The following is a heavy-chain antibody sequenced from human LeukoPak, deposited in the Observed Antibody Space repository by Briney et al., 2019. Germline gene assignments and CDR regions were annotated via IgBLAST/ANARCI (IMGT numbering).Heavy chain of an antibody. CDR2: IYGGGNT. Sequence: PGGSLRLSCAVSGFTVSSNYMSWVRQAPGKGLEWVSAIYGGGNTYFADSVKGRFIISRDNSKNTLYLQMNSLRAEDTAVYFCARASQECGSYSCAHWGQGTLVTVSS. V-gene: IGHV3-66*01. D-gene: IGHD1-26*01. J-gene: IGHJ4*02. CDR3: ARASQECGSYSCAH. CDR1: GFTVSSNY.